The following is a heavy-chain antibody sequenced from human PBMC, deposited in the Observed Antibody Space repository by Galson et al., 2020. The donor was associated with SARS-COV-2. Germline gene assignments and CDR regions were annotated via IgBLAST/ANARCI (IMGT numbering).Heavy chain of an antibody. J-gene: IGHJ4*02. D-gene: IGHD3-22*01. CDR3: AAKGRRAYYYDSSGYQFDY. Sequence: SVKVSCKASGFTFTSSAVQWVRQARGQRLEWIGWIVVGSGNTNYAQKFQERVTITRDMSTSTAYMELSSLRSEDTAVYYCAAKGRRAYYYDSSGYQFDYWGQGTLVTVSS. V-gene: IGHV1-58*01. CDR1: GFTFTSSA. CDR2: IVVGSGNT.